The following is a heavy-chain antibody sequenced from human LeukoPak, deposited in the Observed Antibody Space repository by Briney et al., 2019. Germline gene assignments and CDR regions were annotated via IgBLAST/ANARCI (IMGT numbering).Heavy chain of an antibody. CDR2: INPNSGGT. D-gene: IGHD6-19*01. V-gene: IGHV1-2*06. CDR3: ARDLLNRGSGGGDY. J-gene: IGHJ4*02. CDR1: GYTFTGYY. Sequence: ASVKVSCKASGYTFTGYYMHWVRQAPGQGLEWMGRINPNSGGTSYAQKFQGRVTMTRDTSISTAYMELSRLRSDDTAVYYCARDLLNRGSGGGDYWGQGTLVTVSS.